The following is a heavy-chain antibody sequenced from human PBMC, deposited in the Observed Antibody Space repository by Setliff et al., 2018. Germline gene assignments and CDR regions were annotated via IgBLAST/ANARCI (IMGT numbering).Heavy chain of an antibody. CDR2: IYHDGNS. V-gene: IGHV4-4*02. CDR3: AGRPQNTPMGPCDY. D-gene: IGHD5-18*01. CDR1: GVSINSLSC. J-gene: IGHJ4*02. Sequence: PSETLSLTCAVSGVSINSLSCWGWVRQFPGKGLEWIGEIYHDGNSNFNPSVHYSPSLKSRVTMSIDKSNNQFSLMLTSVTAADTAIYYCAGRPQNTPMGPCDYWGQGTLVTVSS.